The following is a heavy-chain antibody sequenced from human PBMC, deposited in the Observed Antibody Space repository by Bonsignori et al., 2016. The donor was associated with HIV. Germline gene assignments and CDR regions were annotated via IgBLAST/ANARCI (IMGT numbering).Heavy chain of an antibody. CDR2: IYYSGST. D-gene: IGHD4-17*01. Sequence: WIRQPPGKGLEWIGYIYYSGSTYYNPSLKSRVTISVDTSKNQLSLKLNSVTAADTAVYYCARGPPHDYGDYPKDDGFDIWGHGTMVTVSS. CDR3: ARGPPHDYGDYPKDDGFDI. V-gene: IGHV4-30-4*01. J-gene: IGHJ3*02.